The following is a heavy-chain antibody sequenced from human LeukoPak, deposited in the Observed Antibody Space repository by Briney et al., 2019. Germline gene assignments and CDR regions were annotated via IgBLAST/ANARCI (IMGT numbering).Heavy chain of an antibody. CDR2: INPNSRST. CDR1: GYTFITYY. J-gene: IGHJ5*02. D-gene: IGHD3-10*01. V-gene: IGHV1-46*01. Sequence: ASVKVSCKASGYTFITYYMHWVRQAPGQGLEWMGIINPNSRSTLYAQKFQGRVTMTSDTSTSTVYMELSSLRSEDTAVYYCARDRHDRDWFDPWGQGTLVTVSS. CDR3: ARDRHDRDWFDP.